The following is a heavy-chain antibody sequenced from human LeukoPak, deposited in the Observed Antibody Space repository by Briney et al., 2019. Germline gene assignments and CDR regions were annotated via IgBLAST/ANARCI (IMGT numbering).Heavy chain of an antibody. D-gene: IGHD2-15*01. J-gene: IGHJ4*02. Sequence: GGSLRLSCAASGFTVSSNYMSWVRQAPGKGLGWVSVIYSGGSTYYADSVKGRFTISRHNSKNTLYLQMNSLRAEDTAVYYCARTRTNSGGSYYFDYWGQGTLVTVSS. CDR1: GFTVSSNY. CDR3: ARTRTNSGGSYYFDY. V-gene: IGHV3-53*04. CDR2: IYSGGST.